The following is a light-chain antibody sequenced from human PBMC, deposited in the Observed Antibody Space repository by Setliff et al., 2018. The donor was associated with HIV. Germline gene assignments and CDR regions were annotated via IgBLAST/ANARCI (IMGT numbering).Light chain of an antibody. Sequence: QSALTQPASVSGSPGQSITISCTGSSSDFGAYNYVSWYQHHPDKVPKLIIYEVSNRPSGVSDRFSGSMSGNTASLTISGLQTEDEADYYCSSFTTSSAYVFGTGTKSPS. V-gene: IGLV2-14*01. CDR3: SSFTTSSAYV. CDR2: EVS. CDR1: SSDFGAYNY. J-gene: IGLJ1*01.